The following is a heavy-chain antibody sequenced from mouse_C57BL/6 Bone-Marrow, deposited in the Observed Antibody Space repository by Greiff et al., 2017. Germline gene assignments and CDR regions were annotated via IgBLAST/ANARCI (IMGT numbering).Heavy chain of an antibody. D-gene: IGHD1-3*01. CDR1: GFNIKDDY. Sequence: VQLQQSGAELVRPGASVKLSCTASGFNIKDDYMHWVKQRPEQGLEWIGWIDPENGDTEYASKFQGKATITADTSSNTAYLQLSSLTSEDTAVYYCTLRGKGGYWGQGTPLTVSS. CDR2: IDPENGDT. CDR3: TLRGKGGY. V-gene: IGHV14-4*01. J-gene: IGHJ2*01.